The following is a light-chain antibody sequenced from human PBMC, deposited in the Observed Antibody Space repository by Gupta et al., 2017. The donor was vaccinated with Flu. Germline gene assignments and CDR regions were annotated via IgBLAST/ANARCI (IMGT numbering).Light chain of an antibody. CDR2: KDY. Sequence: SSALPQAPSMSVSPGKIASITCSGYELGNRYVYWSKHMPGQSPVVVIYKDYKRPSGITERFSGSTSGNTATLTISRTQTRDEDDYYCQAWDNSTAVFGGGTKLTVL. J-gene: IGLJ2*01. CDR1: ELGNRY. CDR3: QAWDNSTAV. V-gene: IGLV3-1*01.